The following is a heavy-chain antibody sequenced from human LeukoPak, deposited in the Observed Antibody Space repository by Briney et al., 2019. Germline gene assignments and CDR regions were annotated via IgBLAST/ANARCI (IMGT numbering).Heavy chain of an antibody. CDR1: GGTFSSYA. CDR2: IIPILGIA. J-gene: IGHJ4*02. CDR3: ATCRDGYNPADY. D-gene: IGHD5-24*01. V-gene: IGHV1-69*04. Sequence: SVKVSCKASGGTFSSYAISWVRHAPGQGLEWMGRIIPILGIANYAQKFQGRVTITADKSTSTAYMELSSLRSEDTAVYYCATCRDGYNPADYWGRGTLVTVSS.